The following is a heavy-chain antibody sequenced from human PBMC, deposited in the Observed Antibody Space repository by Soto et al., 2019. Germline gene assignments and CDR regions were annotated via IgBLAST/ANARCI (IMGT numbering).Heavy chain of an antibody. CDR1: GYTFTSYA. CDR3: ARDLSHISSRWFDP. J-gene: IGHJ5*02. V-gene: IGHV1-18*01. CDR2: ISAYNGNT. D-gene: IGHD6-6*01. Sequence: ASVKVSCKASGYTFTSYAMHWVRQAPGQRLEWMGWISAYNGNTNYAQKLQGRVTMTTDTSTSTAYMELRSLRSDDTAVYYCARDLSHISSRWFDPWGQGTLVTVSS.